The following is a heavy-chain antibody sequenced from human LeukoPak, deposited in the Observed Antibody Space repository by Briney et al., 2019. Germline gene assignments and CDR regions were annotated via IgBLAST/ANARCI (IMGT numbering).Heavy chain of an antibody. D-gene: IGHD6-19*01. CDR1: GFTFTDTY. J-gene: IGHJ4*02. CDR2: ISPSGTDI. Sequence: GGSLRLSCAVSGFTFTDTYMTWIRQAPGKGLESLSYISPSGTDISYADSVKGRFTISRDNAKNSLYLQMNSLRAEDTAVYYCARDRVYSSGTFDYWGQGTLVTVSS. V-gene: IGHV3-11*04. CDR3: ARDRVYSSGTFDY.